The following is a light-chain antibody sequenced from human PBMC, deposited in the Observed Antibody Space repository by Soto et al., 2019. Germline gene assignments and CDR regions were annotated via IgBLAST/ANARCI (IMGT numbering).Light chain of an antibody. CDR2: DVS. V-gene: IGKV1-5*01. J-gene: IGKJ1*01. CDR3: QQYDTSSWT. Sequence: DIRSKHSSFIVSGSPGHRVSXTSRASQSISSRLAWYQQKPGKAPKLLIYDVSILESGVPSRFSGSGSGTEFILNISSLQADDFAAYYCQQYDTSSWTFDQGTKV. CDR1: QSISSR.